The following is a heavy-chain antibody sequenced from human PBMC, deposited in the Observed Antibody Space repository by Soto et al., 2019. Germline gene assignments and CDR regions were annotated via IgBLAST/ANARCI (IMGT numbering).Heavy chain of an antibody. J-gene: IGHJ5*02. Sequence: ASVKVSCKASGYTFTSYYMHWVRQAPGQGLEWMGIINPSGGSTSYAQKFQGRVTMTRDTSTSTVYMELSSLRSEDTAVYYCARGVVVVAATWDWFDPWGQGXLVTVYS. CDR1: GYTFTSYY. CDR2: INPSGGST. CDR3: ARGVVVVAATWDWFDP. V-gene: IGHV1-46*01. D-gene: IGHD2-15*01.